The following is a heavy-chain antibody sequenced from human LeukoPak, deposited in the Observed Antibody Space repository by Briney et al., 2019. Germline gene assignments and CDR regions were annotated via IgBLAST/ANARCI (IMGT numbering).Heavy chain of an antibody. V-gene: IGHV4-59*12. CDR1: GGSISSYY. CDR2: IYYSGST. J-gene: IGHJ4*02. D-gene: IGHD3-22*01. CDR3: ARSRYDSSGYIDY. Sequence: SETLSLTCTVSGGSISSYYWSWIRQPPGKGLEWIGYIYYSGSTNYNPSLKSRVTISVDTSKNQFSLKLSSVTAADTAVYYCARSRYDSSGYIDYWGQGTLVTVSS.